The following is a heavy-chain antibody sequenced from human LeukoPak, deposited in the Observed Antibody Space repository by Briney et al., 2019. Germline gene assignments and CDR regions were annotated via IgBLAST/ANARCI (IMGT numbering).Heavy chain of an antibody. CDR3: ARHRKQLVVKYYYYYMDV. CDR2: INHSGST. J-gene: IGHJ6*03. D-gene: IGHD6-6*01. CDR1: GGSFSGYY. V-gene: IGHV4-34*01. Sequence: SETLSLTCAVYGGSFSGYYWSWIRQPPGRGLEWIGEINHSGSTNYNPSLKSRVTISVDTSKNQFSLKLSSVTAADTAVYYCARHRKQLVVKYYYYYMDVWGKGTTVTVSS.